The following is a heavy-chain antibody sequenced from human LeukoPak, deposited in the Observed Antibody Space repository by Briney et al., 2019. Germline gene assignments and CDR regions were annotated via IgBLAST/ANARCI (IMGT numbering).Heavy chain of an antibody. Sequence: ASVKVPCKAFGYTFTGYYMHWVRQAPGQGLEWMGWINPNSGGTNYAQKFQGRVTMTRDTSIGTAYMELSRLRSDDTAVYYCARGRAAAVHFDYWGQGTLVTVSS. J-gene: IGHJ4*02. CDR3: ARGRAAAVHFDY. D-gene: IGHD6-13*01. CDR1: GYTFTGYY. V-gene: IGHV1-2*02. CDR2: INPNSGGT.